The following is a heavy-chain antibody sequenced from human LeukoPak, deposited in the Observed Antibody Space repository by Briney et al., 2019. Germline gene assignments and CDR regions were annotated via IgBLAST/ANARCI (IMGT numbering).Heavy chain of an antibody. D-gene: IGHD2-21*02. CDR1: GGTFSSYA. V-gene: IGHV1-69*01. Sequence: SVKVSCKASGGTFSSYAISWVRQAPGQGLEWMGGIIPIFGTANYAQKFQGRVTITADESTSTAYMELSSLRSEDTAVYYCATVRVVTAIENWFDPWGQGTLVTVSS. CDR2: IIPIFGTA. CDR3: ATVRVVTAIENWFDP. J-gene: IGHJ5*02.